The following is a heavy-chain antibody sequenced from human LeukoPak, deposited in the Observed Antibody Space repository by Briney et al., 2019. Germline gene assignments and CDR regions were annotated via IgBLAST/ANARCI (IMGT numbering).Heavy chain of an antibody. V-gene: IGHV3-30*01. CDR1: GFTFSSYA. J-gene: IGHJ1*01. Sequence: GGSLRLSCAATGFTFSSYAMHWVRQAPGKGLEWVAAISYDGSNKYYADSVKGRFTISRDNSKNTLYLQMNSLRAEDTAVYYCARDDCSSTSCSNEYFQHWGQGTLVTVSS. D-gene: IGHD2-2*01. CDR2: ISYDGSNK. CDR3: ARDDCSSTSCSNEYFQH.